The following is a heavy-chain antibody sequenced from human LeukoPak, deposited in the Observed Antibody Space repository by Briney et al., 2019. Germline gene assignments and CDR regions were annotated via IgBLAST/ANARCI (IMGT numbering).Heavy chain of an antibody. Sequence: QSGGSLRLSCTASGFTFSSYWMSWVRQAPGKGLEWVANIKQDGSEKYYVDPVKGRFTISRDNAKNSLYLQMNSLRAEDTAVYYCARSHSGWYYFDYWGQGTLVTVSS. CDR3: ARSHSGWYYFDY. CDR1: GFTFSSYW. D-gene: IGHD6-19*01. V-gene: IGHV3-7*01. CDR2: IKQDGSEK. J-gene: IGHJ4*02.